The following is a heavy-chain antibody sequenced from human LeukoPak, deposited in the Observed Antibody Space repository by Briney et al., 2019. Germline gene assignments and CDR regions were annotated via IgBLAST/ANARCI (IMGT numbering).Heavy chain of an antibody. V-gene: IGHV1-18*01. CDR3: ARDIKTSAVIGELGNDY. Sequence: VASVKVSCKASGYTFTSYGISWVRQAPGQGLEWMGWISAYNGNTNYAQKLQGRVTMATDTSTSTAYMELRSLRSDDTAVYYCARDIKTSAVIGELGNDYWGQGTLVTVSS. J-gene: IGHJ4*02. CDR2: ISAYNGNT. D-gene: IGHD3-22*01. CDR1: GYTFTSYG.